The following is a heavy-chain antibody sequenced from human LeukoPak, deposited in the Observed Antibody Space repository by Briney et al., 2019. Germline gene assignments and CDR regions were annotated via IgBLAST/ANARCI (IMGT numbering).Heavy chain of an antibody. CDR1: GFTFSRHW. D-gene: IGHD5-18*01. J-gene: IGHJ6*03. CDR3: ARGGVGSSGYVDYYYYNMDV. V-gene: IGHV3-74*01. CDR2: IDNDGRSS. Sequence: GGSLRLSCAASGFTFSRHWMHWVRQTPGRGLVWVSRIDNDGRSSTYADSVKGRFTISRDSAKNTVYLQMTSLTDDDTGVYYCARGGVGSSGYVDYYYYNMDVWGQGTTVTVSS.